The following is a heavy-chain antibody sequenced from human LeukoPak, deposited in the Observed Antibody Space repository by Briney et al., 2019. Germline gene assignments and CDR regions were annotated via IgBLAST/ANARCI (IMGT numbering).Heavy chain of an antibody. CDR3: ARALYGSGWPSELNWFDP. D-gene: IGHD6-19*01. J-gene: IGHJ5*02. Sequence: PGGSLRLSGAASGFTFSSYWMHWVRQAPGKGLVWVSRINSDGSSTSYADSVKGRFTISRDNAKNTLYLQMNSLRAEDTAVYYCARALYGSGWPSELNWFDPWGQGTLVTVSS. CDR2: INSDGSST. CDR1: GFTFSSYW. V-gene: IGHV3-74*01.